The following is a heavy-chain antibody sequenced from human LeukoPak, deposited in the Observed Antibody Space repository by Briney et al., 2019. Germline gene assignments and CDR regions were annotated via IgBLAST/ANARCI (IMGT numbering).Heavy chain of an antibody. Sequence: GASVKVSCKASGYTFTSYDINWVRQATGQGLEWMGWMNPNSGNTGYAQKFQGRVTMTRNTSISTAYMELSSLRSEDTAVYYCARVPPRTRGGYSSGWYWFDPWGQGTLVTVSS. D-gene: IGHD6-19*01. CDR3: ARVPPRTRGGYSSGWYWFDP. V-gene: IGHV1-8*01. J-gene: IGHJ5*02. CDR2: MNPNSGNT. CDR1: GYTFTSYD.